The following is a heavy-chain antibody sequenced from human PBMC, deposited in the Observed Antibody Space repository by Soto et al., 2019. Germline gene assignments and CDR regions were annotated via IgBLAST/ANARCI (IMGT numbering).Heavy chain of an antibody. CDR3: ARDLYYSSGRYFDHDAFDI. D-gene: IGHD6-19*01. CDR2: ISPHNDRT. Sequence: ASVKVSCKASGYNFTSYGISWVRQAPGQGLEWMGWISPHNDRTKYARRFQDRVTMTTETPTSTVYMELGSLRSDDTAVYYCARDLYYSSGRYFDHDAFDIWGQWTVVTVSS. V-gene: IGHV1-18*01. J-gene: IGHJ3*02. CDR1: GYNFTSYG.